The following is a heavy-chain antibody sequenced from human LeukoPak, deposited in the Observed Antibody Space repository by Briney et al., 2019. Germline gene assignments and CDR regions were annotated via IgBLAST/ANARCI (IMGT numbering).Heavy chain of an antibody. V-gene: IGHV3-9*01. J-gene: IGHJ3*01. Sequence: GGSLRLSCAASGFTFDDYAMHWVRQAPGKGLEWVSGISWNSGSIGYADSVKGRFTISRDNAKNSLYLQMNSLRAEDTALYYCAKDTRYYYGSGSPGNAFDVWGQGTMVTVSS. CDR2: ISWNSGSI. CDR3: AKDTRYYYGSGSPGNAFDV. D-gene: IGHD3-10*01. CDR1: GFTFDDYA.